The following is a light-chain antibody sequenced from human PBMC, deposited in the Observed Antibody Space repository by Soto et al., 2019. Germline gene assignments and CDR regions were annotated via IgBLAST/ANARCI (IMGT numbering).Light chain of an antibody. V-gene: IGKV3-15*01. CDR2: GAS. CDR3: KKNKNGGST. Sequence: IVMTQSPATLSVFTGGRASLSCRASQSVSNNLAWYQKKPGQAPRLLIYGASTRAAGISVRFSGSGSGTDFPPIITRRDSDNPAVYYGKKNKNGGSTFAQGTKGEI. CDR1: QSVSNN. J-gene: IGKJ1*01.